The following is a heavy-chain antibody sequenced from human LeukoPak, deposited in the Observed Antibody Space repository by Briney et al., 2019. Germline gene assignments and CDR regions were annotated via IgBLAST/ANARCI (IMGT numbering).Heavy chain of an antibody. J-gene: IGHJ4*02. CDR1: GGSFSGYY. CDR2: INHSGST. CDR3: ARAAWPSYSSGWYDY. D-gene: IGHD6-19*01. Sequence: PSETLSLTCAVYGGSFSGYYWSWIRQPPGKGLEWSGEINHSGSTNYNPSLKSRVTISVDTSKNQFSLKLSSVTAADTAVYYCARAAWPSYSSGWYDYWGQGTLVTVSS. V-gene: IGHV4-34*01.